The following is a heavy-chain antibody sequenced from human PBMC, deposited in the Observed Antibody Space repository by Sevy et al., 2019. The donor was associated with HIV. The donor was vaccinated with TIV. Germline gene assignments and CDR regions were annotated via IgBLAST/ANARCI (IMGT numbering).Heavy chain of an antibody. CDR3: TRAPISIVVVPAAMGAIPRYWFDP. J-gene: IGHJ5*02. D-gene: IGHD2-2*01. Sequence: GGSLRLSCTASGFTFGDYAMSWVRQAPGKGLEWVGFIRSKAYGGTTEYAASVKGRFTISRDDSKSIAYLQMNSLKTEDTAVYYCTRAPISIVVVPAAMGAIPRYWFDPWGQGTLVTVSS. CDR2: IRSKAYGGTT. CDR1: GFTFGDYA. V-gene: IGHV3-49*04.